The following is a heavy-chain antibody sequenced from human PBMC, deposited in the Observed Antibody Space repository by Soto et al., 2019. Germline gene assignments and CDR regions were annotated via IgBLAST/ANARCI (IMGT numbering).Heavy chain of an antibody. Sequence: PSETLSLPWAVYGVNFSGYYWSWISKSPGKGLEWLGEINHSGNTNYNPSLKSRVTMLVDTSKNQFSLSLSSVTAADTAVYYCANLIVFHSSYFHDYWGHVTLVTVS. D-gene: IGHD6-6*01. CDR2: INHSGNT. J-gene: IGHJ4*01. CDR1: GVNFSGYY. CDR3: ANLIVFHSSYFHDY. V-gene: IGHV4-34*08.